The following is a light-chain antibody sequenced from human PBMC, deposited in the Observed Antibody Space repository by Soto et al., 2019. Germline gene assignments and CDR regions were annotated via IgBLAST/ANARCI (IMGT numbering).Light chain of an antibody. CDR1: SSNIGGNS. CDR2: DDN. CDR3: GSWDSSLSAYV. Sequence: QSVLTQPPSVSAAPGQKVTISGSGSSSNIGGNSVSWYQQLPGTAPKLLIYDDNKRPSGIPDRFSGSKSGTSATLGITGFQTGDDDDYYCGSWDSSLSAYVFGTGTKVTVL. J-gene: IGLJ1*01. V-gene: IGLV1-51*01.